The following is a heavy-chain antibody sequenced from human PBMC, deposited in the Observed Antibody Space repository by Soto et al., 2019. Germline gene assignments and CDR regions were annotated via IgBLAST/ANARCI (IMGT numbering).Heavy chain of an antibody. Sequence: SETLSLTCTVSGDSIRTLYYWSWIRQIPGKGLEWIGHIHHSGGTSYNPSLKSLVAISVDTSKNQFSLKVGSVTAADTAVYYCARSTMTFYYFDFWSQGTLVTVSS. CDR1: GDSIRTLYY. D-gene: IGHD4-17*01. J-gene: IGHJ4*02. CDR3: ARSTMTFYYFDF. CDR2: IHHSGGT. V-gene: IGHV4-59*01.